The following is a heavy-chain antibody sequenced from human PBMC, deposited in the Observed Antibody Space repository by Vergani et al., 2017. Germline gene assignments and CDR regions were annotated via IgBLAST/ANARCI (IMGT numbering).Heavy chain of an antibody. V-gene: IGHV3-23*01. CDR2: ISGSGGST. CDR3: AKEFTYYDIRGGRIDY. D-gene: IGHD3-9*01. CDR1: GFTFSSYA. J-gene: IGHJ4*02. Sequence: EVQLLESGGGLVQPGGSLRLSCAASGFTFSSYAMSWVRQAPGKGLEWVSAISGSGGSTYYADPVKGRFTISRDNSKNTLYLQMNSLRAEDTAVYYCAKEFTYYDIRGGRIDYWGQGTLVTVSS.